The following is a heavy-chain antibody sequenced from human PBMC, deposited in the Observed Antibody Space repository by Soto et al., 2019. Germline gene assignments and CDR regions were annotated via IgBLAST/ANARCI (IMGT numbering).Heavy chain of an antibody. CDR1: GFTFSSYA. J-gene: IGHJ6*02. Sequence: GGSLRLSCEASGFTFSSYAMHWVRQAPGKGLEWVAVISYDGSNKYYADSVKGRFTISRDNSKNTLYLQMNSLRAEDTAVYYCARDQTVTKLYQYYYYGMDVWGQGTTVTVSS. D-gene: IGHD4-17*01. CDR3: ARDQTVTKLYQYYYYGMDV. V-gene: IGHV3-30-3*01. CDR2: ISYDGSNK.